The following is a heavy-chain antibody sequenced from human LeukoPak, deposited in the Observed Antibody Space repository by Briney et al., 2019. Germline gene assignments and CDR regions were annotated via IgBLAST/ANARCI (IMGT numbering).Heavy chain of an antibody. D-gene: IGHD3-22*01. CDR2: ISGSDGST. CDR3: AKVMDRYYYDSSGYYFDY. J-gene: IGHJ4*02. V-gene: IGHV3-23*01. Sequence: TGGSLRLSCAAPGFTLSSYAMSWVRQAPGKGLEWVSAISGSDGSTYYADSVKGRFTISRDNSKNTLYLQMNSLRAEDTAVYYCAKVMDRYYYDSSGYYFDYWGQGTLVTVSS. CDR1: GFTLSSYA.